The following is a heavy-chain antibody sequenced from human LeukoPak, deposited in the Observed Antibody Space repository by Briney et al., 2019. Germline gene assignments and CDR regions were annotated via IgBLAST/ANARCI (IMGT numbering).Heavy chain of an antibody. V-gene: IGHV3-30*18. J-gene: IGHJ4*02. CDR2: ISYDGSNK. CDR3: ANNLGSGSYY. D-gene: IGHD1-26*01. CDR1: GFTFSSYG. Sequence: GGSLRLSCAVSGFTFSSYGMHWVRQAPGKGLEWVAVISYDGSNKYYADSVKGRFTISRDNSKNTLYLQMNSLGAEDTAVYYCANNLGSGSYYWGQGTLVTVSS.